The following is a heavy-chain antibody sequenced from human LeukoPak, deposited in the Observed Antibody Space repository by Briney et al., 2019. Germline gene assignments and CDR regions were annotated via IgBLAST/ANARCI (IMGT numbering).Heavy chain of an antibody. CDR2: IRYDGSNK. D-gene: IGHD2-21*02. CDR1: GFTFSSYG. CDR3: AKYFLHIVVVTAPNWFDP. V-gene: IGHV3-30*02. J-gene: IGHJ5*02. Sequence: GGSLRLSCAASGFTFSSYGMHWVRQAPGKGLEWVAFIRYDGSNKYYADSVKGRFTISRDNSKNTLYLQMNSLRAEDTAVYYCAKYFLHIVVVTAPNWFDPWGQGTLVTVSS.